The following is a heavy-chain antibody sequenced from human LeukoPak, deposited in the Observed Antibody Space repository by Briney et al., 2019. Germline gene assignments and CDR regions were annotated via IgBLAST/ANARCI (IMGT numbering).Heavy chain of an antibody. J-gene: IGHJ4*02. CDR2: INPSGGST. CDR3: ATDGARRDWGLDY. D-gene: IGHD2-21*02. CDR1: GYTFTSYY. Sequence: ASVKVSCKASGYTFTSYYMHWVRQAPGQGLEWMGIINPSGGSTSYAQKFQGRVTMTRDTSTSTAYMELSSLRSEDTAVYYCATDGARRDWGLDYWGQGTLVTVSS. V-gene: IGHV1-46*01.